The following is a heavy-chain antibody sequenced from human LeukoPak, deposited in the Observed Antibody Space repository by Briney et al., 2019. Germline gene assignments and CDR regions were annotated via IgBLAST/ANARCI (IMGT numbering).Heavy chain of an antibody. CDR1: GFTFRNHG. D-gene: IGHD6-13*01. Sequence: GTSLRLSCAASGFTFRNHGMHWVRRAPGKGLEWVAIIWYDGSDKYYADSVKGRFTISRDNSKNTLYLQMNSLRAEDTAVYYCARDIGAARYFDYWGQGTQVTVSS. J-gene: IGHJ4*02. V-gene: IGHV3-33*01. CDR3: ARDIGAARYFDY. CDR2: IWYDGSDK.